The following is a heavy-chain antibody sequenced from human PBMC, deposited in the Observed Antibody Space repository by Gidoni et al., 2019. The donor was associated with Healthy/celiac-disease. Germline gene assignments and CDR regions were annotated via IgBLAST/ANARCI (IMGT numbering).Heavy chain of an antibody. V-gene: IGHV3-23*01. CDR3: AWNPTYYDILTGYYSD. Sequence: EVQLLESGGGLVQPGGSLRLSCAASGFTFSSYAMSWVRQAPVKGLGGVSAISGSGGSTYYADSVKGRFTISRDNSKNTLYLQMNSLRAEDTAVYYCAWNPTYYDILTGYYSDWGQGTMVTVSS. D-gene: IGHD3-9*01. J-gene: IGHJ3*01. CDR1: GFTFSSYA. CDR2: ISGSGGST.